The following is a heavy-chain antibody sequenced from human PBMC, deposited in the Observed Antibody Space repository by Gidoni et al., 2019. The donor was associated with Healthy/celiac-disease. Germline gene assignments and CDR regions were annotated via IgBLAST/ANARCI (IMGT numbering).Heavy chain of an antibody. D-gene: IGHD6-13*01. Sequence: QVQLQESGPGLVKPSETLSLTCTVSGGSISSYYWSWIRQPPGKGLEWIGYIYYSGSTNYNPSLKSRVTISVDTSKNQFSLKLSSVTAADTAVYYCARSRSSRQYYYYMDVWGKGTTVTVSS. CDR3: ARSRSSRQYYYYMDV. J-gene: IGHJ6*03. CDR1: GGSISSYY. CDR2: IYYSGST. V-gene: IGHV4-59*01.